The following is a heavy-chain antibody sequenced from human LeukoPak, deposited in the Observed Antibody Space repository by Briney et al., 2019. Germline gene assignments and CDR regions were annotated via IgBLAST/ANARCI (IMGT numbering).Heavy chain of an antibody. D-gene: IGHD2-2*01. V-gene: IGHV4-34*01. Sequence: PSETLSLTCAVYGGSFSGYYWSWIIQPPGKGLEWIGEINHSGSTNYNPSLKSRVTISVDTSKNQFSLKLSSVTAADTAVYYCARESSTSCDYWGQGTLVTVSS. CDR1: GGSFSGYY. CDR2: INHSGST. CDR3: ARESSTSCDY. J-gene: IGHJ4*02.